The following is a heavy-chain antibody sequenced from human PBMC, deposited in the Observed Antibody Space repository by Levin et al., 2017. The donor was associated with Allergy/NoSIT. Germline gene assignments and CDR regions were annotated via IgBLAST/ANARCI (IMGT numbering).Heavy chain of an antibody. CDR3: AKDVLPQYCSGGGCYGGGHFDY. Sequence: LSLTCAASGFTFSSYAMSWVRQAPGKGLEWVSGISGSGDSTYYADSVKGRFTISTDNSKNTLYLQMNSLRAEDTAVYYCAKDVLPQYCSGGGCYGGGHFDYWGQGTLVTVSS. D-gene: IGHD2-15*01. J-gene: IGHJ4*02. V-gene: IGHV3-23*01. CDR1: GFTFSSYA. CDR2: ISGSGDST.